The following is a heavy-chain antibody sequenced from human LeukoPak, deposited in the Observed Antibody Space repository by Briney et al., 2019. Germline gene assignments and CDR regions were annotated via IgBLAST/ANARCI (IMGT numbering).Heavy chain of an antibody. Sequence: EASVKVSCEASGGIFRRYTISWVRQAPGQGLEWMGRIILLLCIANYAQKFQGNVTITADKSTSTADMELSSLRSEDTAVYYCARGGTTHYFDYWGQGTLVTVPS. D-gene: IGHD4-17*01. CDR2: IILLLCIA. CDR3: ARGGTTHYFDY. CDR1: GGIFRRYT. J-gene: IGHJ4*02. V-gene: IGHV1-69*02.